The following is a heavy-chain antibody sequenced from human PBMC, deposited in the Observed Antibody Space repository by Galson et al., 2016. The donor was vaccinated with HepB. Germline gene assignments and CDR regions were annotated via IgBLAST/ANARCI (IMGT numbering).Heavy chain of an antibody. D-gene: IGHD6-13*01. Sequence: SVKVSCKASGYTFTRYYMHWVRQAPGQGLEWMGIINPSGGSTTYAQRFQGIVTMTRDTSTSTVYMEVSSLRSEDTAVYYCARAAGNGGFPVWWYLDLWGRGTLVTVSS. J-gene: IGHJ2*01. CDR2: INPSGGST. CDR3: ARAAGNGGFPVWWYLDL. CDR1: GYTFTRYY. V-gene: IGHV1-46*01.